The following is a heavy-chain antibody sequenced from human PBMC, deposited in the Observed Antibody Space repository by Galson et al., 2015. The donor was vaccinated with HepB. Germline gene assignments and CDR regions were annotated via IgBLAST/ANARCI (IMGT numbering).Heavy chain of an antibody. D-gene: IGHD1-26*01. J-gene: IGHJ3*02. CDR1: GYTFTSYY. CDR2: INPSGGST. CDR3: ARGVGDTPDAFDI. V-gene: IGHV1-46*04. Sequence: SVKVSCKASGYTFTSYYMHWVRQAPGQGLEWMGIINPSGGSTSYAQKLQGRVTMTRDTSTSTVYMELSSLRSEDTAVYYCARGVGDTPDAFDIWGQGTMVTVSS.